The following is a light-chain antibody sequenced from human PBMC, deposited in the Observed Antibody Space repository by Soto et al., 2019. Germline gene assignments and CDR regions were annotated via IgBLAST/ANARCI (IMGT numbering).Light chain of an antibody. Sequence: NFMLTQPHSVSESPGKTVIISCTRSSGSIASNYVQWYQQRPGSSPTTVIYEDNQRPSGVPDRFSGSIDSSSNSASLTSSGLETEDEADYYCQSYDATTQVFGGGTKLTVL. J-gene: IGLJ3*02. V-gene: IGLV6-57*01. CDR2: EDN. CDR1: SGSIASNY. CDR3: QSYDATTQV.